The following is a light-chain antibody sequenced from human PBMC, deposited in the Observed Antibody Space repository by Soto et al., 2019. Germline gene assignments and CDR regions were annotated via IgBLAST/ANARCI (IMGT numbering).Light chain of an antibody. CDR2: DAS. CDR3: QQYNNWPRT. Sequence: EIVMTQSPGTLSVSPGERATLSCRASQSVSSNLAWYQQKPGQAPRLLISDASTRATGIPARFSGSGSGTEFTLTVSSLQSEDFAVYYCQQYNNWPRTFGQGTKVDIK. J-gene: IGKJ1*01. V-gene: IGKV3-15*01. CDR1: QSVSSN.